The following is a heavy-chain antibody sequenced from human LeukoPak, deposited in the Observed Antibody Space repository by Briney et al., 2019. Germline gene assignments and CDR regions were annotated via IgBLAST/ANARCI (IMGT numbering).Heavy chain of an antibody. CDR2: IYCSGST. J-gene: IGHJ4*02. V-gene: IGHV4-59*01. Sequence: SETLSLTCTVSGGSISSYYWSWIRQPPGKGLEWIGYIYCSGSTNYNPSLKSRVTISVDTSKNQFSLKLSSVTAADTAVYYCARVAAAGNDYWGQGTLVTVSS. CDR3: ARVAAAGNDY. D-gene: IGHD6-13*01. CDR1: GGSISSYY.